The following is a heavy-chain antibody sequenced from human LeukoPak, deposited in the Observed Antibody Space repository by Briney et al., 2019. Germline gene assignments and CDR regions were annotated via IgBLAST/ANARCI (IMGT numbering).Heavy chain of an antibody. V-gene: IGHV1-69*05. D-gene: IGHD3-22*01. CDR3: ARDLLNPDYYDSSGYSSGAFDI. CDR2: IIPIFGTA. J-gene: IGHJ3*02. CDR1: GGTFSSYA. Sequence: SVKVSCEASGGTFSSYAISWVRQAPGQGLEWMGGIIPIFGTANYAQKFQGRVTITTDESTSTAYMELSSLRSEDTAVYYCARDLLNPDYYDSSGYSSGAFDIWGQGTMVTVSS.